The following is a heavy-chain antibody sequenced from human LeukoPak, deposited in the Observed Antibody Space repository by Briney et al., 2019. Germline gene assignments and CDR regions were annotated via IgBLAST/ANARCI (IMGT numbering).Heavy chain of an antibody. CDR2: MNPNSGNT. V-gene: IGHV1-8*01. D-gene: IGHD1-7*01. Sequence: ASVKVSCKASGYTFTSYDINWVRQATGQGLEWMGWMNPNSGNTGYAQKFQGRVTMTRNTSISTAYMELSSLRSEDTAVYYCASGAGWNYDGVGNWFDPWGQGTLVTVSS. J-gene: IGHJ5*02. CDR3: ASGAGWNYDGVGNWFDP. CDR1: GYTFTSYD.